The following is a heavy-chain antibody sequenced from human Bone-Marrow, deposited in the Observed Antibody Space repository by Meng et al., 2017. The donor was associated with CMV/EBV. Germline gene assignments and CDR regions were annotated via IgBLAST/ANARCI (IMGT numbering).Heavy chain of an antibody. V-gene: IGHV4-39*07. CDR2: IYYSGST. Sequence: SETLSLTCNVSGGSISSSSYYWGWMRQPPGKGLQCIGTIYYSGSTYYNPSLKSRVIISVDTSKNQFSLKLSSVTAADTAVYYCARTAYCGGDCYAVKLWGQGTMVTVSS. CDR3: ARTAYCGGDCYAVKL. CDR1: GGSISSSSYY. D-gene: IGHD2-21*01. J-gene: IGHJ3*01.